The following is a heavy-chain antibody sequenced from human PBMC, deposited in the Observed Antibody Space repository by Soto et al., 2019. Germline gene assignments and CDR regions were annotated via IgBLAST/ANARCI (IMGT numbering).Heavy chain of an antibody. D-gene: IGHD2-15*01. V-gene: IGHV4-4*02. CDR1: SGTISSSNW. CDR2: INQSGSP. J-gene: IGHJ5*02. CDR3: AGLGLVAAHREFDP. Sequence: QVQLQESGPGLVKPSGTLSLTCAVSSGTISSSNWWTWVRQPPGKGLEWIGEINQSGSPNYNPSVLSRVTLSVDKSKSQFFLKLSPVTAADTVIYYGAGLGLVAAHREFDPWGQGTLVTVSA.